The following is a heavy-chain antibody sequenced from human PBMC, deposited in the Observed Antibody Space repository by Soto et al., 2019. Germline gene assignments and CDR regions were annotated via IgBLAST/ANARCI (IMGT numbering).Heavy chain of an antibody. Sequence: SVKVSCKASGGTFSSYTISWVRQAPGQGLEWMGRIIPILGIANYAQKFQGRVTITADKSTSTAYMELSSLRSEDTAVYYCAREGIAVPSNWFDPWGQGTLVTVSS. D-gene: IGHD6-19*01. J-gene: IGHJ5*02. V-gene: IGHV1-69*04. CDR3: AREGIAVPSNWFDP. CDR2: IIPILGIA. CDR1: GGTFSSYT.